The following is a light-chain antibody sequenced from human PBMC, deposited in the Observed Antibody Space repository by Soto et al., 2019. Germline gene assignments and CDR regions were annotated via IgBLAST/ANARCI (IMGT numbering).Light chain of an antibody. CDR2: EVS. J-gene: IGLJ2*01. CDR1: SSDVGGYNY. Sequence: QSALTQPASVSGSPGQSITFSCTGTSSDVGGYNYVSWYQQHPGKAPKVVIYEVSNRPSWISNRFSGSKSGNTASLTISGLQAEDEADYYCSSYTSSSTLVFGGGTKLTVL. V-gene: IGLV2-14*01. CDR3: SSYTSSSTLV.